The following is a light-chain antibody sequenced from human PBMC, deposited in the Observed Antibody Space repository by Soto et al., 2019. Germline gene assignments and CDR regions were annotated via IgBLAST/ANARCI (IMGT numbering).Light chain of an antibody. Sequence: EIVLTQSPGTLSLSPGERVTLSCRASQSITSNYLAWYVQKAGQAPRLLIYAASSRATGIPDRFSGGGSGTDFTLTISRLEPEDFAVYYCQHYGSSPYTFGQGTKLEIK. CDR3: QHYGSSPYT. J-gene: IGKJ2*01. CDR2: AAS. CDR1: QSITSNY. V-gene: IGKV3-20*01.